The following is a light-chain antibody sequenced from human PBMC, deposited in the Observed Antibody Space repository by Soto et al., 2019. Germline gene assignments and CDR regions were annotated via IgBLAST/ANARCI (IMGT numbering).Light chain of an antibody. CDR2: GAS. Sequence: VLTQSPVTLSLSPGEQAXLSCRASQSVSPSSLAWYQQRPGQSPRLLIYGASSRATGIPDRFSGRGSGTDFTLIISRLEPEDFAVYYCQQFAGSFGGGTKVDIK. CDR3: QQFAGS. CDR1: QSVSPSS. V-gene: IGKV3-20*01. J-gene: IGKJ4*02.